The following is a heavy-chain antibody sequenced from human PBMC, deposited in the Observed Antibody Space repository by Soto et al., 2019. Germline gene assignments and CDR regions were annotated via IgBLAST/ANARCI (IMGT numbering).Heavy chain of an antibody. V-gene: IGHV3-72*01. CDR2: IRNKANSYTT. D-gene: IGHD1-1*01. CDR1: GFIFSDHY. CDR3: ARTFDNNWNSHYFDC. Sequence: PGGSLRLSFAGSGFIFSDHYMDWVRQAPGEGLEWVGRIRNKANSYTTEYAESVKGRFTISRDDSKNSLYLQMNSLKTEDTAMYYCARTFDNNWNSHYFDCWGQGTLVTVSS. J-gene: IGHJ4*02.